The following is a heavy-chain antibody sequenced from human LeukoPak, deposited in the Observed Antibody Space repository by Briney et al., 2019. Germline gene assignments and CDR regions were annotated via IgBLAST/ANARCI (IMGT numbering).Heavy chain of an antibody. CDR3: ARAVAGGNFDY. J-gene: IGHJ4*02. CDR1: GGTFSSYA. D-gene: IGHD6-19*01. V-gene: IGHV1-69*13. CDR2: IIPIFSTA. Sequence: EASVKVSCKASGGTFSSYAISWVRQAPGQGLEWMGGIIPIFSTANYAQKFQGRVTITADESTSTAYMELSSLRSEDTAVYYCARAVAGGNFDYWGQGTLVTVSS.